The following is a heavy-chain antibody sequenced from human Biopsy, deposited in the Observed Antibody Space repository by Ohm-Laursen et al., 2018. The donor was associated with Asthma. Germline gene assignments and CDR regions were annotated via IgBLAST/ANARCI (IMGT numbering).Heavy chain of an antibody. CDR2: IYSGGTS. D-gene: IGHD6-19*01. Sequence: SLRLSCTASGFTVSRDHMFWVRQAPGKGLEWVSVIYSGGTSHTADSVRGRFTISRDFSKNTLHLQMHSLRVEDTAVYYGAGGDSSGWSHYYFDYWGQGTLVTVSS. V-gene: IGHV3-53*01. CDR1: GFTVSRDH. CDR3: AGGDSSGWSHYYFDY. J-gene: IGHJ4*02.